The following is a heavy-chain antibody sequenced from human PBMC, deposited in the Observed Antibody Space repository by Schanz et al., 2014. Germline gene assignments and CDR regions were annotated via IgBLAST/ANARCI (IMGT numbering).Heavy chain of an antibody. Sequence: QVQLQESGPGLVKPSQTLSLTCAVSGGSISSGGYSWNWIRQPPGKGLEWIVYIYYSGSTYYNPSPKSRVTISVDTSKTQFSLKLSSVTAADTAVYYCARGGRTTYNYYYGMDVWGQGTTVTVSS. D-gene: IGHD1-1*01. CDR2: IYYSGST. CDR1: GGSISSGGYS. J-gene: IGHJ6*02. V-gene: IGHV4-30-4*07. CDR3: ARGGRTTYNYYYGMDV.